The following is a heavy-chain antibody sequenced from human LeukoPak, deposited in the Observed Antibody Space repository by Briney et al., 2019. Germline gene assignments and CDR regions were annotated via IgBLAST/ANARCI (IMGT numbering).Heavy chain of an antibody. CDR2: IYTSGST. Sequence: SSETLSLTCTVSGGSISSYYWSWIRQPAGKGLEWLGRIYTSGSTNYNPSLKSRVTMSVDTSKNQFSLKLSSVTAADTAVYYCARGGGPYGDYLSRNWFDPWGQGTLVTVSS. D-gene: IGHD4-17*01. CDR1: GGSISSYY. V-gene: IGHV4-4*07. J-gene: IGHJ5*02. CDR3: ARGGGPYGDYLSRNWFDP.